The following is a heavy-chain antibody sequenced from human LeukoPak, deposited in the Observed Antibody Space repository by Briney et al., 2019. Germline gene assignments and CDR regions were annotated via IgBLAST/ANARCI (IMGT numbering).Heavy chain of an antibody. V-gene: IGHV3-21*04. Sequence: PGGSLRLSCAASGFTFDDYAMHWVRQAPGKGLEWVSSISSSSSYIYYADSVKGRFTISRDNAKNSLYLQMNSLRAEDTAVYYCAKALVGHYYGSGSYYLLDYWGQGTLVTVSS. CDR3: AKALVGHYYGSGSYYLLDY. D-gene: IGHD3-10*01. CDR1: GFTFDDYA. J-gene: IGHJ4*02. CDR2: ISSSSSYI.